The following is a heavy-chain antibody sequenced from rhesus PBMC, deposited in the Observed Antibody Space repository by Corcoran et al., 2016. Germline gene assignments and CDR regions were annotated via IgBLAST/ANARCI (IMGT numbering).Heavy chain of an antibody. V-gene: IGHV4-173*01. J-gene: IGHJ4*01. CDR2: ISGSGGST. CDR1: GDSISSNS. CDR3: ARDRAVATATNFDY. D-gene: IGHD5-12*01. Sequence: QLQLQESGPGLVKPSETLSLTCAVSGDSISSNSWSWIRQPPGPVLECLGRISGSGGSTDYNPSLKSRVTISRDTSKNQFSLKLTSVTAADTAVYYCARDRAVATATNFDYWGQGVLVTVSS.